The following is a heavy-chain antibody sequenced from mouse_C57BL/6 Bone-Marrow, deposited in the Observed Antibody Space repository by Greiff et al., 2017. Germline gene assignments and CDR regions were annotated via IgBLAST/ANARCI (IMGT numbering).Heavy chain of an antibody. CDR2: MHPNGGSP. J-gene: IGHJ4*01. V-gene: IGHV1-64*01. CDR3: ARSYDYDNYTMDY. D-gene: IGHD2-4*01. Sequence: VKLQQPGAELVKPGASVKLSCKASGYTFTNYWMHWVKQRPGQGLEWIGMMHPNGGSPDYNEKFKSEATLSVDKSSRTAYMDISSLTSEDSAGYYCARSYDYDNYTMDYWGRGTSVTVSS. CDR1: GYTFTNYW.